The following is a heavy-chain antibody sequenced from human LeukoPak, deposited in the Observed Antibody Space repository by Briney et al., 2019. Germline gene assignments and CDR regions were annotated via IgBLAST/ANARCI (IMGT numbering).Heavy chain of an antibody. CDR1: GGSISSGSYY. Sequence: SETLSLTCTVSGGSISSGSYYWSWIRQPAGKGLEWIGRIYTSGSTNYNPSLKSRVTISVDTSKNQFSLKLSSVTAADTAEYYCARRNWGVVSAFDIWGQGTMVTVSS. CDR2: IYTSGST. D-gene: IGHD7-27*01. V-gene: IGHV4-61*02. J-gene: IGHJ3*02. CDR3: ARRNWGVVSAFDI.